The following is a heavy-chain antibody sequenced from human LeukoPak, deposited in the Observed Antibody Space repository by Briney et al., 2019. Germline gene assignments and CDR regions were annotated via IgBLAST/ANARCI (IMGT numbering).Heavy chain of an antibody. D-gene: IGHD1-26*01. V-gene: IGHV3-30*02. Sequence: GGSLRLSCAASGFTFSSYEMNWVRQAPGKGLDWVAFVRYDGSQKYYADSVKGRFTLSRDNSKNTLYLQMNSLRPEDTAVFYCAKGGARLHSYYFDYWGQGTLVTVSS. J-gene: IGHJ4*02. CDR2: VRYDGSQK. CDR1: GFTFSSYE. CDR3: AKGGARLHSYYFDY.